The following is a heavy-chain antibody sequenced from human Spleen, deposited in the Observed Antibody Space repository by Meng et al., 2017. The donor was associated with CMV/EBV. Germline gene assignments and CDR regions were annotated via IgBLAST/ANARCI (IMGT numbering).Heavy chain of an antibody. CDR3: ARSVRQAQARITIFGVDYNAVWGYYGMDV. D-gene: IGHD3-3*01. V-gene: IGHV1-46*01. Sequence: ASVKVSCKASGYTFTSYYMHWVRQAPGQGLEWMGIINPSGGSTSYAQKFQGRVTMTRDTSTSTVYMELSSLRSEDTAVYYCARSVRQAQARITIFGVDYNAVWGYYGMDVWGQGTTVTVSS. CDR1: GYTFTSYY. J-gene: IGHJ6*02. CDR2: INPSGGST.